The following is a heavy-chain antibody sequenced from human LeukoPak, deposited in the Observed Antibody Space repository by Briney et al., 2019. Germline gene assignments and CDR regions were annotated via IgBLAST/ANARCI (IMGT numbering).Heavy chain of an antibody. CDR3: AKDGATRRPYWLRYMDV. D-gene: IGHD2-8*02. J-gene: IGHJ6*03. Sequence: GGSLRLSCEASGFTFSNYNMNWVRQAPGKGLEWVSSITSSSTYIYYADSVKGRFTISRDNAKNSLYLQMNSLRAEDMALYYCAKDGATRRPYWLRYMDVWGKGTTVTVSS. CDR2: ITSSSTYI. V-gene: IGHV3-21*04. CDR1: GFTFSNYN.